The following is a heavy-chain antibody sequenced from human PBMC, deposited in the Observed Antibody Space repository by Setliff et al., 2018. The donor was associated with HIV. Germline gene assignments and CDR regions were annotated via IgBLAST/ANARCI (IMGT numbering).Heavy chain of an antibody. D-gene: IGHD5-12*01. CDR3: ARHVDIVAPFDY. Sequence: PSETLSLTCTVSGGSMNSSSYYWGWIRQPPGKGLEWIGTIFSSGSTYYKPSLKSRVTISVDSTKNQISLKLSFVTAADTAVYYCARHVDIVAPFDYWGQGSLVTVSS. J-gene: IGHJ4*02. CDR1: GGSMNSSSYY. CDR2: IFSSGST. V-gene: IGHV4-39*01.